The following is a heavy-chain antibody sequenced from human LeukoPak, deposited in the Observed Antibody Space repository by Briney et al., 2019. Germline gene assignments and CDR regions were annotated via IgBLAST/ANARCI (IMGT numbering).Heavy chain of an antibody. CDR1: GYTFTTYG. Sequence: GASVKVSCKASGYTFTTYGISWVRQAPGQGLEWVGWISPYNGDTNYAQKLQGRVTMTTDTSTSTAYMELRSLRADDTAVYFCARGPSFSNSLYYYYYYMDVWAKGTAATVSS. V-gene: IGHV1-18*01. D-gene: IGHD4-11*01. J-gene: IGHJ6*03. CDR2: ISPYNGDT. CDR3: ARGPSFSNSLYYYYYYMDV.